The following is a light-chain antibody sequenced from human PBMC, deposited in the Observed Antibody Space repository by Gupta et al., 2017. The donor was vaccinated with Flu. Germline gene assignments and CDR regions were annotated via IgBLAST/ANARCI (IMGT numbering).Light chain of an antibody. CDR3: QQLNVTNRFFT. J-gene: IGKJ3*01. CDR2: DTS. CDR1: QISNY. Sequence: DIQVTQSPSFLSASVGDRVTITCRSTQISNYLAWYQQRPGRAPTLLIYDTSTLQTGVTSIFSVTGIGTEGYLTINGRQPEDFETYYCQQLNVTNRFFTFGHGTKVDVK. V-gene: IGKV1-9*01.